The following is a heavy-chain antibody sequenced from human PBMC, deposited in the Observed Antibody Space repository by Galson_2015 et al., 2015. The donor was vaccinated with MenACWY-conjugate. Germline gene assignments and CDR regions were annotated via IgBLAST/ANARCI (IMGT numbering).Heavy chain of an antibody. V-gene: IGHV5-51*01. CDR1: GYSFTSYW. CDR2: IYPGDSDT. Sequence: QSGAEVKKPGESLKISCKGSGYSFTSYWIGWVRQMPGKGLEWMGIIYPGDSDTRYSPSFQGQVTISADKSISTAYLQWSSLKASDTAMYYCATKVEMATIILYYFDYWGQGTLVTVSS. D-gene: IGHD5-24*01. CDR3: ATKVEMATIILYYFDY. J-gene: IGHJ4*02.